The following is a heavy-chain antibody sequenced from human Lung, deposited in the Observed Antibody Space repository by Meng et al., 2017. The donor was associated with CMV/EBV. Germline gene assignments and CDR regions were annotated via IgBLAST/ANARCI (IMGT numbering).Heavy chain of an antibody. Sequence: ASXXVSXKASGYTFSSYGISWVRQAPGQGLEWMGWIGGYDGRTNYRQKFKGRVTVTRDTSTSTAYMEVRSLGSDDTAVYYCARDFYEYDNSGYYDDTFDIXGQGXKITVSS. CDR2: IGGYDGRT. J-gene: IGHJ3*02. CDR3: ARDFYEYDNSGYYDDTFDI. CDR1: GYTFSSYG. V-gene: IGHV1-18*01. D-gene: IGHD3-22*01.